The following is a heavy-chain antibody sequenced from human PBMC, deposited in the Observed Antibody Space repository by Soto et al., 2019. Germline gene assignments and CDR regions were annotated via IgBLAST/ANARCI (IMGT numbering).Heavy chain of an antibody. Sequence: QVRLQESGQVLVKPSQTLSLTCTVSGGSIRNDNFYWSYLRQRPGKGLEWIGYISYSGYTYYHPSLKSRVIISVDPSNNQFSLILNSVTAADTAVYYCARDFEGTVTGRGAFGICGRGTLVTVSS. D-gene: IGHD6-19*01. J-gene: IGHJ3*02. V-gene: IGHV4-31*03. CDR3: ARDFEGTVTGRGAFGI. CDR1: GGSIRNDNFY. CDR2: ISYSGYT.